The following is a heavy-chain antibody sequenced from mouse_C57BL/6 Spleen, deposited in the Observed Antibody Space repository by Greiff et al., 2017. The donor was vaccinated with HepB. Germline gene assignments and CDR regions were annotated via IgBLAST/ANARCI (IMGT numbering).Heavy chain of an antibody. CDR3: ARRDYGSSYDLYAMDY. J-gene: IGHJ4*01. D-gene: IGHD1-1*01. CDR1: GYTFTSSW. CDR2: IHPNSGST. Sequence: VQLQQPGAELVKPGASVKLSCKASGYTFTSSWMHWVKQRPGQGLEWIGMIHPNSGSTNYNEKFKSKATLTVDKSSSTAYMQLSSLTSEDSAVYYCARRDYGSSYDLYAMDYWGQGTSVTVSS. V-gene: IGHV1-64*01.